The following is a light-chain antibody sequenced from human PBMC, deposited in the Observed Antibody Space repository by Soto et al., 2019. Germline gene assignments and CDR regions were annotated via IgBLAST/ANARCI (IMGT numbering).Light chain of an antibody. V-gene: IGLV2-14*01. J-gene: IGLJ1*01. Sequence: QSALPQPASVSGSPGQSITISCTGTSSDFGGYNYVSWYQQHPGRAPKVLIYDVSNRPAGVSDRFSGSRSGNTASLTISGLHSEDEADYYCCSYTSSNSLVFGTGTKVTVL. CDR2: DVS. CDR3: CSYTSSNSLV. CDR1: SSDFGGYNY.